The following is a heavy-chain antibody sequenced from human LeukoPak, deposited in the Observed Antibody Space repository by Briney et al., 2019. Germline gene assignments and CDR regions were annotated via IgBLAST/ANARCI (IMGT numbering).Heavy chain of an antibody. V-gene: IGHV3-74*01. CDR2: INSDGSST. D-gene: IGHD2-21*02. CDR3: AGSTASGNFDY. Sequence: PGGSLRLSCAASGFTFSSYWMHWVRQAPGKGLVWVSRINSDGSSTSYADSVKGRFTISRDNAKNTLYLQMNSLRAEDTAVYYCAGSTASGNFDYWGQGTLVTVSS. J-gene: IGHJ4*02. CDR1: GFTFSSYW.